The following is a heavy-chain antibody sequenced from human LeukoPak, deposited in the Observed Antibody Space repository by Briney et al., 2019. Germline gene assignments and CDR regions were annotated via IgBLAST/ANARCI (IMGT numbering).Heavy chain of an antibody. CDR2: ISSSGSTI. J-gene: IGHJ6*04. CDR3: AELGITMIGGV. V-gene: IGHV3-48*04. D-gene: IGHD3-10*02. CDR1: GFIFSNYG. Sequence: GGTLRLSCVASGFIFSNYGMSWVRQAAGKGLEWVSYISSSGSTIYYADSVKGRFTISRDNAKNSLYLQMNSLRAEDTAVYYCAELGITMIGGVWGKGTTVTISS.